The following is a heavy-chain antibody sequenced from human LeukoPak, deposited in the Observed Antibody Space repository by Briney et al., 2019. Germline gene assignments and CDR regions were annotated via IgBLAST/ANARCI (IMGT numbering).Heavy chain of an antibody. CDR2: IIPIFGTA. J-gene: IGHJ6*03. CDR1: GGTFSSYA. D-gene: IGHD3-10*01. V-gene: IGHV1-69*06. CDR3: ARGMVRGINYYYYYMDV. Sequence: ASVKVTCKASGGTFSSYAISWGRQAPGQGLGWMGGIIPIFGTANYAQKFQGRVTITADKSTSTAYMELSSLRSEDTAVYYCARGMVRGINYYYYYMDVWGKGTTVTVSS.